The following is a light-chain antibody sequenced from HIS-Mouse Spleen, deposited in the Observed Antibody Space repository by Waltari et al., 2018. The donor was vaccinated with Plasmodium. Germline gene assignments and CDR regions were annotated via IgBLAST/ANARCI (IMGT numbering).Light chain of an antibody. V-gene: IGKV3-15*01. CDR1: QSVSSN. CDR2: GAS. Sequence: EIVMTQSPATLSVSLGERATLSCRASQSVSSNLHWYQQKPGQAPRLLIYGASTRATGIPARFSGSGSGTEFTLTISSMQSEDFAVYYCQQYNNWPPYTFGQGTKLEIK. J-gene: IGKJ2*01. CDR3: QQYNNWPPYT.